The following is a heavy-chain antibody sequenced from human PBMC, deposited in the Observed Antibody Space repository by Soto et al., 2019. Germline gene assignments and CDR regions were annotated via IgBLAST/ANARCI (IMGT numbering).Heavy chain of an antibody. CDR3: AREGWPLLQTGMDV. CDR1: GFTFTRYS. J-gene: IGHJ6*02. V-gene: IGHV3-21*01. CDR2: ISSTTNYI. Sequence: GGSLRLSCAASGFTFTRYSMNWVRQAPGKGLEWVSSISSTTNYIYYADSMKGRFTVSRDNAKNSVYLEMNSLSAEDTAVYYCAREGWPLLQTGMDVWGQGTTVTVSS. D-gene: IGHD2-15*01.